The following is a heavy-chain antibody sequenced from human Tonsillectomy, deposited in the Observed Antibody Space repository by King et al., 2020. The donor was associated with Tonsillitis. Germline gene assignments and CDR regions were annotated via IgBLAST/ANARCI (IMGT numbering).Heavy chain of an antibody. Sequence: QLVQSGGGLVQPGGSLRLSCAASGFTFSSYDMHWVRHATGKGLEWVSAIGTAGDTYYPGSVKGRFTISRENAKNSLYLQMNSLRAEDTAVYYCARVAHYGDSNFFDYWGQGTLVTVSS. J-gene: IGHJ4*02. CDR2: IGTAGDT. CDR3: ARVAHYGDSNFFDY. D-gene: IGHD4-17*01. V-gene: IGHV3-13*01. CDR1: GFTFSSYD.